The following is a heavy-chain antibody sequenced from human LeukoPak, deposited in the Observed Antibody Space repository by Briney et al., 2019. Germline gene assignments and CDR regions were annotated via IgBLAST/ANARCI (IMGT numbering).Heavy chain of an antibody. Sequence: GASLRLSCAASGFTFSNYAMSWVRQAPGKGLEWVSAITGSGGDTYYADSVKGRFTISRDNSKNTVFLQMNSLRAEDTAVYYCAKWGDYDVLTGYYVSDYWGQGTLVTVSS. J-gene: IGHJ4*02. CDR2: ITGSGGDT. CDR3: AKWGDYDVLTGYYVSDY. D-gene: IGHD3-9*01. CDR1: GFTFSNYA. V-gene: IGHV3-23*01.